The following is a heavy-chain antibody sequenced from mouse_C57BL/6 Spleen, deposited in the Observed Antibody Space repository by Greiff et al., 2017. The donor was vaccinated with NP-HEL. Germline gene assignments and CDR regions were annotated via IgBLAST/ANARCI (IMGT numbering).Heavy chain of an antibody. J-gene: IGHJ2*01. CDR2: IYPRDGST. Sequence: VKLQESDAELVKPGALVKISCKVSGYTFTDHTIHWMKQRPEQGLEWIGYIYPRDGSTKYNEKFKGKATLTADKSSSTAYMQLNSLTSEDSAVYFCARPYYDYDEGYYFDYWGQGTTLTVSS. D-gene: IGHD2-4*01. CDR3: ARPYYDYDEGYYFDY. CDR1: GYTFTDHT. V-gene: IGHV1-78*01.